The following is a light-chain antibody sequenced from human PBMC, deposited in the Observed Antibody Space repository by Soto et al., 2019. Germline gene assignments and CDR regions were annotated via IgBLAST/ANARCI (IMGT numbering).Light chain of an antibody. CDR2: GAS. V-gene: IGKV3-20*01. CDR1: QSVSTNY. J-gene: IGKJ1*01. Sequence: EIVLTQSPGTLSWSTGERATLSCRASQSVSTNYLAWYQRKPGQAPRLLIYGASSRATDIPNRFSGSGSGTDFTLTITRLKAEDFAVYYCQQYGSSPPTFGQGTKVEIK. CDR3: QQYGSSPPT.